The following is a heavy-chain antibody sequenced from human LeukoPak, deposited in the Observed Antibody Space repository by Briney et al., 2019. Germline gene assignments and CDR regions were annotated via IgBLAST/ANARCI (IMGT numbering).Heavy chain of an antibody. CDR3: ARDAGLGLAAPNWFDP. Sequence: SVKVSCKASGGTFSSYAISWVRQAPGQGLEWMGGIIPIFGTANYAQKFQGRVTITADESTSTAYMELSSLRSEDTAVYYCARDAGLGLAAPNWFDPWGQGTLVTVSS. CDR1: GGTFSSYA. V-gene: IGHV1-69*01. D-gene: IGHD6-6*01. CDR2: IIPIFGTA. J-gene: IGHJ5*02.